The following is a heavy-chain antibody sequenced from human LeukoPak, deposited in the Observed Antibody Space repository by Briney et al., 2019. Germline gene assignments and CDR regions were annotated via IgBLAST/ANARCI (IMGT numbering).Heavy chain of an antibody. Sequence: ASVKVSCKASGYTFSNYGINWVRQAPGQGLEWMGWITVYNDDTNYAQKFQGRVTMTTDTSTRTAYMELRRLPSDDRDVYYFAGDFHYRDKGRPIYFFYDLGQGTLVTVPS. CDR1: GYTFSNYG. CDR3: AGDFHYRDKGRPIYFFYD. D-gene: IGHD4-23*01. CDR2: ITVYNDDT. J-gene: IGHJ4*02. V-gene: IGHV1-18*01.